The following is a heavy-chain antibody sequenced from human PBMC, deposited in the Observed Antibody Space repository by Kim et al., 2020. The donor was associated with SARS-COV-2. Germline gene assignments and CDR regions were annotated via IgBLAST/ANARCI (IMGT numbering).Heavy chain of an antibody. D-gene: IGHD2-15*01. CDR3: AKDPGFSYYYMDV. Sequence: YNPSLKSRVTISVDTSKNQFSLKLSSVTAADTAVYYCAKDPGFSYYYMDVWGKGTTVTVSS. V-gene: IGHV4-39*01. J-gene: IGHJ6*03.